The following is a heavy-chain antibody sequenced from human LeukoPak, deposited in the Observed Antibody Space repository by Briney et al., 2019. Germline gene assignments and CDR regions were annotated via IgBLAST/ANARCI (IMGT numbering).Heavy chain of an antibody. CDR1: GYTFTSYG. J-gene: IGHJ5*02. D-gene: IGHD2-8*01. CDR3: ARATGDAIPYNWFDP. CDR2: ISAYNGNT. V-gene: IGHV1-18*01. Sequence: ASVKVSCKASGYTFTSYGISWVRQAPGQGLEWMGWISAYNGNTNYAQKLQGRVTMTTDTSTSTAYMELSSLRSGDTAVYYCARATGDAIPYNWFDPWGQGTLVTVSS.